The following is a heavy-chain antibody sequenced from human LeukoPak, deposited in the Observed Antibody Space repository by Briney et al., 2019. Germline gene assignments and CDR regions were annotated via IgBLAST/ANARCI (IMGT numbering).Heavy chain of an antibody. Sequence: GGSLRLSCAASGFTFSNYEMNWVRQAPGKGLEWVSYISSSGTTIYYADSVKGRFTLSRDNAENSLYLQMNSLRGEDTAVYYCAKEASGYSYGLDAFDIWGQGTTVTVPS. CDR3: AKEASGYSYGLDAFDI. J-gene: IGHJ3*02. D-gene: IGHD5-18*01. CDR1: GFTFSNYE. V-gene: IGHV3-48*03. CDR2: ISSSGTTI.